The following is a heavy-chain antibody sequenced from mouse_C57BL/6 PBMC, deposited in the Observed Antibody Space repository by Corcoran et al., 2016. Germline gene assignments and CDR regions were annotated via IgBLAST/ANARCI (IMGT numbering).Heavy chain of an antibody. CDR1: GYTFTSYW. J-gene: IGHJ3*01. D-gene: IGHD2-1*01. V-gene: IGHV1-64*01. CDR2: IHPNSGST. CDR3: ARNYGNSIAWFAY. Sequence: QVQLQQPGAELVKPGASVKLSCKASGYTFTSYWMHWVKQRPGQGLEWIGMIHPNSGSTNYNEKFKSKATLTVDKSSSTAYMQLSSLTSEDSAVYYCARNYGNSIAWFAYWGQGTLVTVSA.